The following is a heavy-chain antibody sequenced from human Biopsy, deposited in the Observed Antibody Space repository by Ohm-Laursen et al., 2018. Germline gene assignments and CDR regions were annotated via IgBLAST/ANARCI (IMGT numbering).Heavy chain of an antibody. CDR2: INQAGTT. Sequence: PPGTLPLTCAVFGKTFSDYQWSWIRQPPGKGLEWIGQINQAGTTNYNPSLKSRVSISADASKYEFSLRLTSVTAADTAVYLCGNEVHGRDYWGLGAQVTVSS. J-gene: IGHJ4*02. D-gene: IGHD2-15*01. V-gene: IGHV4-34*08. CDR1: GKTFSDYQ. CDR3: GNEVHGRDY.